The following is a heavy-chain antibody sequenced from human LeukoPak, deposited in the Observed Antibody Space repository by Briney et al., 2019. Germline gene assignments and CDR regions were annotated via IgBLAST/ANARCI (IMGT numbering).Heavy chain of an antibody. CDR1: ESIFTDYV. CDR2: IVAKSGGT. CDR3: ARATYYYDSSAYYQHDY. Sequence: ASVKVSCKASESIFTDYVIHWVRQAPGQGLEWMGWIVAKSGGTHYAQNFQGRVTMTRDTSIRTAYMELSGLRSDDTAVYYCARATYYYDSSAYYQHDYWGQGTLVTVSS. D-gene: IGHD3-22*01. V-gene: IGHV1-2*02. J-gene: IGHJ4*02.